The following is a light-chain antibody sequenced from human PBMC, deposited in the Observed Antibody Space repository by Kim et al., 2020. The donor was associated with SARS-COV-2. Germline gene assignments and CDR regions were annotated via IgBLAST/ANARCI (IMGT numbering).Light chain of an antibody. CDR2: AAS. CDR1: QSISSY. J-gene: IGKJ1*01. Sequence: ASVGDRVTITCRPSQSISSYLNWYQQKPGKAPNLLIYAASRLQSGVPSRFSGSGSGTDFTLTISSLQPEDFATYYCQQNYSPLRTFGQGTKVDIK. V-gene: IGKV1-39*01. CDR3: QQNYSPLRT.